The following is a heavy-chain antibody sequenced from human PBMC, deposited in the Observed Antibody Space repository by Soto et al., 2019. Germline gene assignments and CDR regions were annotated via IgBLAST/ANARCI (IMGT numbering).Heavy chain of an antibody. CDR3: ARDQPITIFGVAIKGYFDY. J-gene: IGHJ4*02. CDR1: GFTFSSYA. CDR2: ISYDGSNK. V-gene: IGHV3-30-3*01. D-gene: IGHD3-3*01. Sequence: PGGSLRLSCAASGFTFSSYAMHWVRQAPGKGLDWVAVISYDGSNKYYADSVKGRFTISRDNSKNTLYLQMNSLRAEDTAVYYCARDQPITIFGVAIKGYFDYWGQGTLVTVSS.